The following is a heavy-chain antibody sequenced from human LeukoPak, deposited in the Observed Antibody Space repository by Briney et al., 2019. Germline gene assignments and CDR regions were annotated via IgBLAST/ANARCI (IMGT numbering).Heavy chain of an antibody. J-gene: IGHJ3*01. Sequence: GGSLRLSCAASAASGFTFSSYAMHWVRQAPGKGLEWVAVIWYDGSNKSYGDSVKGRFTISRDNSKNTVYLQMNSLRAEDTAVYYCAKDISGGSGYSQSLQYWGQGTMVTVSS. CDR2: IWYDGSNK. CDR3: AKDISGGSGYSQSLQY. CDR1: GFTFSSYA. V-gene: IGHV3-33*06. D-gene: IGHD3-22*01.